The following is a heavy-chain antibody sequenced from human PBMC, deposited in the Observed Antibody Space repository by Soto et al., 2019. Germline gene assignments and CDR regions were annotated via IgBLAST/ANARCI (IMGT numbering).Heavy chain of an antibody. CDR3: AKDSSPSSSYFDY. CDR2: ISWNSGSI. V-gene: IGHV3-9*01. D-gene: IGHD6-6*01. Sequence: PGGSLRLSCAASGLTFDDYAMHWVRQAPGKGLEWVSGISWNSGSIGYADSVKGRFTISRDNAKNSLYLQMNSLRAEDTALYYCAKDSSPSSSYFDYWGQGTRVTVSS. CDR1: GLTFDDYA. J-gene: IGHJ4*02.